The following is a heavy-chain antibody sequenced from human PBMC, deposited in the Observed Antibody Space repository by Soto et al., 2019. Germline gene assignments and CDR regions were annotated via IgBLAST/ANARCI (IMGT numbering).Heavy chain of an antibody. J-gene: IGHJ5*02. CDR3: ARASSYYDFWSGYYNGWFDP. V-gene: IGHV1-2*04. Sequence: VSVKVSCKASGYTFTGYHMHWVRQAPGQGLEWMGWINPNSGGTNYAQKFQGWVTMTRDTSISTAYMELSRLRSDDTAVYYCARASSYYDFWSGYYNGWFDPWGQGTLVTVSS. D-gene: IGHD3-3*01. CDR2: INPNSGGT. CDR1: GYTFTGYH.